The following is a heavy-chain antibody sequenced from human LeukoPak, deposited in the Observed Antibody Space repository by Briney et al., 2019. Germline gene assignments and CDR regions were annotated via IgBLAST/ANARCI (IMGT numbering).Heavy chain of an antibody. CDR1: GFTFSSYA. D-gene: IGHD5-18*01. CDR3: ARIRGYSYGYETDY. CDR2: ISGSGGST. J-gene: IGHJ4*02. Sequence: GGSLRLSCAASGFTFSSYAMSWVRQAPGKGLEWVSVISGSGGSTYYADSVKGRFTISRDNSKNTLYLQMNSLRAEDTAVYYCARIRGYSYGYETDYWGQGTLVTVSS. V-gene: IGHV3-23*01.